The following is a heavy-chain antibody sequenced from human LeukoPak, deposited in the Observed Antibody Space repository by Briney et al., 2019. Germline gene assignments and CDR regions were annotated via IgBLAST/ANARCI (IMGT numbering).Heavy chain of an antibody. V-gene: IGHV3-48*02. CDR2: ISGSSSPI. CDR1: GFTFSSYS. Sequence: GGSLRLSCAAAGFTFSSYSMTWVRQAPGKGLEWVSYISGSSSPIYYADSVKGRVTISRDNAKDSLYLQMTSLRDEDTAVYFCARDLRLAYWGQGTLVTVSS. D-gene: IGHD4-17*01. J-gene: IGHJ4*02. CDR3: ARDLRLAY.